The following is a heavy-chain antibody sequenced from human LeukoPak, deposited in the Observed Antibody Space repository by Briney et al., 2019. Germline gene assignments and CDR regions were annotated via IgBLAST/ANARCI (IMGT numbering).Heavy chain of an antibody. CDR3: ARDISTYDSSGNEGVFDY. J-gene: IGHJ4*02. Sequence: GASVKVSCKASGYTFTSYYMHWVRQAPGQGLEWMGIINPSGGSTSYAQKFQGRVTMTRDMSTSTVYMELSSLRSEDTAVYYCARDISTYDSSGNEGVFDYWGQGTLVTVSS. CDR2: INPSGGST. V-gene: IGHV1-46*01. CDR1: GYTFTSYY. D-gene: IGHD3-22*01.